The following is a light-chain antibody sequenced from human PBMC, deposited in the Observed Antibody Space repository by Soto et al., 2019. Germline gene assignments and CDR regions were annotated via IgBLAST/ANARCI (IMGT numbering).Light chain of an antibody. CDR2: GAS. J-gene: IGKJ1*01. Sequence: EMVMTQSPATLSVSPGERATLSCRASQSVSSNLAWYQKKPGQAPRLLIYGASTRATGIPARFSGSGSGTEFTLTISSLQSEDFAVYYCQQYNDWPLWTFGPGTKVDIK. CDR1: QSVSSN. CDR3: QQYNDWPLWT. V-gene: IGKV3-15*01.